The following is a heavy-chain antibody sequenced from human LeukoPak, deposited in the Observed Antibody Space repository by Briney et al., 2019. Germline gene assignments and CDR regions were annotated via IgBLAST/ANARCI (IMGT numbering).Heavy chain of an antibody. D-gene: IGHD3-22*01. CDR3: ARDTTLTYYYDSSHPWGFDP. V-gene: IGHV1-18*01. CDR2: ISAYNGNT. J-gene: IGHJ5*02. CDR1: GYTFTSYG. Sequence: ASVKVSCKASGYTFTSYGISWVRQAPGQGLEWMGWISAYNGNTNYAQKLQGRVTMTTDTSTSTAYMEPRSLRSDDTAVYYCARDTTLTYYYDSSHPWGFDPWGQGTLVTVSS.